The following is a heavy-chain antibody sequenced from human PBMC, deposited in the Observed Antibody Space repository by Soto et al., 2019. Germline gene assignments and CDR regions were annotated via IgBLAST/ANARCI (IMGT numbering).Heavy chain of an antibody. CDR1: GFTFSSSW. CDR3: AKDRGTSITMVRGVPID. CDR2: ISGSGGST. J-gene: IGHJ6*04. D-gene: IGHD3-10*01. V-gene: IGHV3-23*01. Sequence: GGSLRLSCAASGFTFSSSWMHWVRQAPGKGLEWVSAISGSGGSTYYADSVKGRFTISRDNSKNTLYLQMNSLRAEDTAIYYCAKDRGTSITMVRGVPIDWGKGTTVTVSA.